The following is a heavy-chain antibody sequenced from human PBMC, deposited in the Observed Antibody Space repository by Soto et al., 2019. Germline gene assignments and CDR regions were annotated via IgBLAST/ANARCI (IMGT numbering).Heavy chain of an antibody. D-gene: IGHD2-21*01. V-gene: IGHV4-39*01. CDR1: GGSISSSSYY. CDR2: IYYSGST. CDR3: ARGIAGTRAGNFDY. Sequence: SETLSLTCTVSGGSISSSSYYWGWIRQPPGKGLEWIGSIYYSGSTYYNPSLKSRVTISVDTSKNQFSLKLSSVTAADTAVYYCARGIAGTRAGNFDYWGQGTLVTVSS. J-gene: IGHJ4*02.